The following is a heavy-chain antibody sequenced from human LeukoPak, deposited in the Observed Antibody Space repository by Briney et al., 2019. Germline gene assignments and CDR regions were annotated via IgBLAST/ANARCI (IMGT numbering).Heavy chain of an antibody. D-gene: IGHD5-18*01. CDR1: GGSISSGGYY. V-gene: IGHV4-31*03. CDR3: ARASATAIIFDY. J-gene: IGHJ4*02. Sequence: SQTLSLTCTVSGGSISSGGYYWSWIRQQPGKGLEWIGYIYYSGSTYYNPSLKSRVTISVDTSKNQFSLKLSSVTAADTAVYYCARASATAIIFDYWGQGTLVTVSS. CDR2: IYYSGST.